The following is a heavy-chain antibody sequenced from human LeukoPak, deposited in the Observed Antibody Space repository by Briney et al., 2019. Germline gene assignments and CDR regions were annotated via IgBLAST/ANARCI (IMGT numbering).Heavy chain of an antibody. J-gene: IGHJ4*02. V-gene: IGHV3-30*18. CDR1: GFRFSDYG. CDR3: AKRRDYCSGGSCYSLDY. Sequence: PGRSLRLSCAASGFRFSDYGMHWVREAPGGGREWVAVISSDGTKKAYADSVKGRFTISRDKSENTLYLQMSSLRAEDTAVYYCAKRRDYCSGGSCYSLDYWGQGTLVTVSS. D-gene: IGHD2-15*01. CDR2: ISSDGTKK.